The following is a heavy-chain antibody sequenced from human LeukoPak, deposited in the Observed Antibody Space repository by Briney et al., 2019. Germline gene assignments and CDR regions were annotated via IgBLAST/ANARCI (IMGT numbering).Heavy chain of an antibody. CDR3: ARAKPLSYYYGSGSYYKFWGELGYFDY. V-gene: IGHV1-18*04. J-gene: IGHJ4*02. Sequence: ASVKVSCKASSYTFTSYGISWVRQAPGQGLEWMGWISAYNGNTNYAQKLQGRVTMTTDTSTSTAYMELRSLRSDDTAVYYCARAKPLSYYYGSGSYYKFWGELGYFDYWGQGTLVTVSS. CDR1: SYTFTSYG. D-gene: IGHD3-10*01. CDR2: ISAYNGNT.